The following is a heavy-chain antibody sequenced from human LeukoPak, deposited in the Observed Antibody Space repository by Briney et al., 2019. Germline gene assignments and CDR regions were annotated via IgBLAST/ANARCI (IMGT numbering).Heavy chain of an antibody. D-gene: IGHD6-6*01. J-gene: IGHJ3*02. V-gene: IGHV4-59*01. CDR3: ARSSIAARRSAFDI. CDR1: GGSISSYY. Sequence: SETLSLTCTVSGGSISSYYWSWIRQPLGKGLEWIGYIYYSGSTNYNPSLKSRVTISVDTSKNQFSLKLSSVTAADTAVYYCARSSIAARRSAFDIWGQGTMVTVSS. CDR2: IYYSGST.